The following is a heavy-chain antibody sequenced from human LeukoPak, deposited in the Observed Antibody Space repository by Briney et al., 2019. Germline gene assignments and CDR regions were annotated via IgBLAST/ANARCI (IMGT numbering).Heavy chain of an antibody. J-gene: IGHJ5*02. Sequence: SQTLSLTCTVSGGSISSGGYYWSWIRQHPGKGLEWIGYIYYSGSTYYNPSLKSRVTISVDTSKNRFSLKLSSVTAADTAVYYCARRWQLAGYCSSTSCYGMIDPWGQGTLVTVSS. CDR1: GGSISSGGYY. CDR2: IYYSGST. V-gene: IGHV4-31*03. CDR3: ARRWQLAGYCSSTSCYGMIDP. D-gene: IGHD2-2*01.